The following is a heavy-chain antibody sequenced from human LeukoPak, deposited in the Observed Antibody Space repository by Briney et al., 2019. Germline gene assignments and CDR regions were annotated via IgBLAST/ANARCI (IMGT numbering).Heavy chain of an antibody. CDR1: GYTFTGYY. D-gene: IGHD4-17*01. J-gene: IGHJ4*02. V-gene: IGHV1-2*02. CDR3: ASPSVSHYGDYAFDY. Sequence: ASVKVSCKASGYTFTGYYMHWVRQAPGQGLEWMGWINPNSGGTNYAQKFQGRVTMTRDTSISTAYMELSRLRSDDTAVYYCASPSVSHYGDYAFDYWGKGTLVTVSS. CDR2: INPNSGGT.